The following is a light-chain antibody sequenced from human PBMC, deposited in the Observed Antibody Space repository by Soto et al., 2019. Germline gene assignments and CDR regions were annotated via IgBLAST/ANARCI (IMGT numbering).Light chain of an antibody. Sequence: DIQMTQSPSTLSASVGARVTITCRASQSISSWLAWYQQKPGKAPKLLIYKASSLESGVPSRFSGSGAGTEFTLTISSLQPDDFSTYYCQQYNSYPGLTFGGGTKVDIK. CDR2: KAS. V-gene: IGKV1-5*03. J-gene: IGKJ4*01. CDR3: QQYNSYPGLT. CDR1: QSISSW.